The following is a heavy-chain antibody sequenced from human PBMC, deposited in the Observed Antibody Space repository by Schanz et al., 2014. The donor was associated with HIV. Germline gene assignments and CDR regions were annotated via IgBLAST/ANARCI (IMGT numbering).Heavy chain of an antibody. Sequence: QVQLVESGGGVVQPGMSLTLSCAASGFTFSNFGMHWVRQAPGKGLEWVALISYDGSNKYYSDSVKGRFTISRDNAKNSLYLQMNSLRDEDTAVYYCARVSWGSSWSLDYWGQGTLVTVSS. CDR3: ARVSWGSSWSLDY. V-gene: IGHV3-30*03. J-gene: IGHJ4*02. CDR1: GFTFSNFG. D-gene: IGHD6-13*01. CDR2: ISYDGSNK.